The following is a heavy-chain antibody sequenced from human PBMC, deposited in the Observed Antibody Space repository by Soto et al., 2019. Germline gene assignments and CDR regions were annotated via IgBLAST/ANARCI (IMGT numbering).Heavy chain of an antibody. Sequence: GGSLRLSCVVSGLTFTSYSMHWVRQAPGKGLEWVATFWYDASDKTYADSVEGRFTISRNPSRSTLFLQLDGLRAEDTAIYYCVFGGWYQYFFDYWGQEILVTVSS. CDR3: VFGGWYQYFFDY. D-gene: IGHD2-15*01. V-gene: IGHV3-33*01. CDR1: GLTFTSYS. CDR2: FWYDASDK. J-gene: IGHJ4*02.